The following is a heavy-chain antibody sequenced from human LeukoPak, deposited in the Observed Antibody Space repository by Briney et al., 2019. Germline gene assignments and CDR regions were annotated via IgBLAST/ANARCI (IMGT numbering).Heavy chain of an antibody. CDR3: ARGDSRIRCFDY. CDR1: GFTFSNY. CDR2: LYSGGST. Sequence: GGSLRLSCAASGFTFSNYMSWVRPAPGKGLEWGSVLYSGGSTYYADSVTGRFTISRDNSKNTLYLQMNSLRAEDTAVYYCARGDSRIRCFDYWGQGTRVTVSS. V-gene: IGHV3-53*01. J-gene: IGHJ4*02. D-gene: IGHD4-17*01.